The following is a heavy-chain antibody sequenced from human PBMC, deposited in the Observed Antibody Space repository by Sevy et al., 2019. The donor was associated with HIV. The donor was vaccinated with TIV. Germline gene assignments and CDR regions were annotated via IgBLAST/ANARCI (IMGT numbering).Heavy chain of an antibody. CDR3: ARLQGSAKATSGYDSTFDY. CDR1: GYSFTSYW. J-gene: IGHJ4*02. D-gene: IGHD5-12*01. CDR2: IDPSDSYT. V-gene: IGHV5-10-1*01. Sequence: GESLKISCKGSGYSFTSYWISWVRQMPGKGLEWMGRIDPSDSYTNYSPSFQGHVTISADKSISTAYLQWSSLMASDTAMYYCARLQGSAKATSGYDSTFDYWGQGTLVTVSS.